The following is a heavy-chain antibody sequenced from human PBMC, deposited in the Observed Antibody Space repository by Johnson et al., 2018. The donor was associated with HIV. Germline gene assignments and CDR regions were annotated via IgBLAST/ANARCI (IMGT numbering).Heavy chain of an antibody. Sequence: QVQLVESGGGVVRPGGSLRLSCAASGFTFDDYGMSWVRQAPGKGLEWVAGITYDGTNKYYADSVKGRFTLSRDNSKNTLDLQMNSLTIEDTAVFYCAKTRMGGILDAFDLWGQGTMVIVS. CDR3: AKTRMGGILDAFDL. CDR2: ITYDGTNK. J-gene: IGHJ3*01. D-gene: IGHD3-10*01. CDR1: GFTFDDYG. V-gene: IGHV3-30*18.